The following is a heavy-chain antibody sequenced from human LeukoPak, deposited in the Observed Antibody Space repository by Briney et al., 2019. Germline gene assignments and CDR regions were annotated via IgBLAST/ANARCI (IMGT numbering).Heavy chain of an antibody. J-gene: IGHJ6*03. D-gene: IGHD2-15*01. CDR2: ISSSGSTI. CDR1: GFTFSSYE. CDR3: VGVVDVAATTIYYMDV. Sequence: GGSLRLSCAASGFTFSSYEMNSVRQAPGKGLEWVSYISSSGSTIYYADSVKGRFPISRDNAKNSLYLQMNSLRAEDTAVDYCVGVVDVAATTIYYMDVRVKGSTVTVSS. V-gene: IGHV3-48*03.